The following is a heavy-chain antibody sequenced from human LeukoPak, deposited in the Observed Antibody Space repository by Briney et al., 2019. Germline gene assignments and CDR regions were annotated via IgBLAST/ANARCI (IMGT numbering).Heavy chain of an antibody. Sequence: SETLSLTCTVSGGSISTYYWSWIRQPPGKGLGWIGYILYSGTTKSNPSLKSRVTISVDASKNQISLKLTSVTAADTAFYYCARMGGYSGYATHWGQGTLVTVSS. CDR3: ARMGGYSGYATH. CDR1: GGSISTYY. D-gene: IGHD5-12*01. CDR2: ILYSGTT. J-gene: IGHJ4*02. V-gene: IGHV4-59*08.